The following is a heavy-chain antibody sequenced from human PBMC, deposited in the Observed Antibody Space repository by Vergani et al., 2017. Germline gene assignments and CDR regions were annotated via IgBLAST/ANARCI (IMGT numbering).Heavy chain of an antibody. CDR2: IIPIFGTA. J-gene: IGHJ6*03. CDR3: ARALAVAGTGYYYYYYMDV. D-gene: IGHD6-19*01. Sequence: QVQLVQSGAEVKKPGSSVKVSCKASGGTFSSYAISWVRQAPGQGLEWMGGIIPIFGTANYAQKLQGRVPITADESTSTAYMELSSLGAEDTAVYYCARALAVAGTGYYYYYYMDVWGKGTTVTVSS. CDR1: GGTFSSYA. V-gene: IGHV1-69*01.